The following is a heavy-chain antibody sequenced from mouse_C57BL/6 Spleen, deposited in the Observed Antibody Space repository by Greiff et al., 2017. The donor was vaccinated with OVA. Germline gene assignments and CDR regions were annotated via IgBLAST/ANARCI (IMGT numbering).Heavy chain of an antibody. V-gene: IGHV5-4*01. CDR2: ISDGGSYT. Sequence: DVKLVESGGGLVKPGGSLKLSCAASGFTFSSYAMSWVRQTPEKRLEWVATISDGGSYTYYPDNVKGRFTISRDNAKNNLYLQMSHLKSEDTAMYYCAREKGDYGGYFDVWGTGTTVTVSS. CDR1: GFTFSSYA. CDR3: AREKGDYGGYFDV. J-gene: IGHJ1*03. D-gene: IGHD1-1*01.